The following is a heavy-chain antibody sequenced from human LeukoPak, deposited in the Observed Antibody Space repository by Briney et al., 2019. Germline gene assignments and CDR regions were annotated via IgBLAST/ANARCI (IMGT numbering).Heavy chain of an antibody. Sequence: PSETLCLTCAVYGGSLSGYYWSWIRQPPGKGLEWIGEINHSGSTNYNPSLKSRVTISVDTSKNQFSLKLSSVTAADTAVYYCARGWRYCSSTSCYRGNWFDPWGQGTLVTVSS. CDR3: ARGWRYCSSTSCYRGNWFDP. V-gene: IGHV4-34*01. J-gene: IGHJ5*02. CDR1: GGSLSGYY. CDR2: INHSGST. D-gene: IGHD2-2*02.